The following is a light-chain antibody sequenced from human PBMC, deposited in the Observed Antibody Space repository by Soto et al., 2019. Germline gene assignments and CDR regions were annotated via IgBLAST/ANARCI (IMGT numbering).Light chain of an antibody. CDR2: GAS. Sequence: EIVLTQSPGTLSLSPGERATLSCRARQSVSSSYLAWYQQKPGQAPRLLIYGASSRATGIPDRFSGSGSGTDLTLPISRLEPEDFAVYYCQQYGSSPQTFGQGTKVEIK. CDR1: QSVSSSY. V-gene: IGKV3-20*01. J-gene: IGKJ1*01. CDR3: QQYGSSPQT.